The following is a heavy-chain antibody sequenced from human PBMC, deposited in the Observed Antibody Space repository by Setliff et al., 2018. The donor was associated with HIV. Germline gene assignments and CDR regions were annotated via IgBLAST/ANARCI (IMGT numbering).Heavy chain of an antibody. D-gene: IGHD3-22*01. Sequence: ASVKVSCKTSGYSFSSHPIHWVRQAPGQRPEWMGWIKTGNGDTQYSQKFRDRVTITRDTSADTVYMELSSLRSEDTAVYYCARGGTYYYDSSGYFIPGKYWGQGTLVTVSS. CDR1: GYSFSSHP. CDR3: ARGGTYYYDSSGYFIPGKY. J-gene: IGHJ4*02. V-gene: IGHV1-3*04. CDR2: IKTGNGDT.